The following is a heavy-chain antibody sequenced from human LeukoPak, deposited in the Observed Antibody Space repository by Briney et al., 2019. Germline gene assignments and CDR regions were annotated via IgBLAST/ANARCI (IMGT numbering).Heavy chain of an antibody. D-gene: IGHD3-22*01. CDR1: GGSISGYY. CDR2: IYYTGTT. CDR3: ARYDRSGYSLEL. J-gene: IGHJ4*02. V-gene: IGHV4-59*01. Sequence: SETLSLTCTVSGGSISGYYWSWIRQPPGKGLEWIGYIYYTGTTKTNPSLKSRVSMSVDASGSQLSLRLSSVSAADTAVYYCARYDRSGYSLELWGQGTLVTVST.